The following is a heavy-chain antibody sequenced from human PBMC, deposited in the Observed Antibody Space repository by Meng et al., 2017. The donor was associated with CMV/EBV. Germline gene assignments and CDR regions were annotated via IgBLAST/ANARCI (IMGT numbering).Heavy chain of an antibody. CDR3: ASGTAMELGFDY. CDR2: INRGGTTT. J-gene: IGHJ4*02. V-gene: IGHV3-74*01. CDR1: GIPFRTHW. Sequence: GESLKISCAASGIPFRTHWMHWVRQAPGKGLVWVSAINRGGTTTTYADSVKGRFTISRDNAKNTLYLQMNDLRAEDTAVYYCASGTAMELGFDYWGQGTLVTISS. D-gene: IGHD5-18*01.